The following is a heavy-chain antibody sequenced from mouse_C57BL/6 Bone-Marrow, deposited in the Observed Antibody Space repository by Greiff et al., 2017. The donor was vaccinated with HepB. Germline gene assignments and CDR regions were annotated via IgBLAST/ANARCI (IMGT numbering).Heavy chain of an antibody. CDR1: GYTFTSYW. J-gene: IGHJ2*01. CDR2: IDPSDSYT. V-gene: IGHV1-59*01. CDR3: ASYSDY. Sequence: VQLQQPGAELVRPGTSVKLSCKASGYTFTSYWMHWVKQRPGQGLEWIGVIDPSDSYTNYNQKFKGKATLTVDTSSSTAYMQLSSLTSEDSAVYYCASYSDYWGQGTTLTVSS.